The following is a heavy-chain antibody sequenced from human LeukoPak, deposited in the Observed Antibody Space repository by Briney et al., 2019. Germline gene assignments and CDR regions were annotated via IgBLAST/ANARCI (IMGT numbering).Heavy chain of an antibody. J-gene: IGHJ3*02. V-gene: IGHV3-15*01. Sequence: GGSLRLSCAASGFTFSNAWMSWVRQAPGKGLEWVGRIKSKTDGGTTDYAAPVKGRFTISRDDSKNTLYLQMNSLKTEDTAVYYCSTVTSYYDSSGQDAFDIWGQGTMVTVSS. CDR3: STVTSYYDSSGQDAFDI. CDR2: IKSKTDGGTT. CDR1: GFTFSNAW. D-gene: IGHD3-22*01.